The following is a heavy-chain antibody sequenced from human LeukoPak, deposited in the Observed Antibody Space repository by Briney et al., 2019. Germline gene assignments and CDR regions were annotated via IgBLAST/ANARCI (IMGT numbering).Heavy chain of an antibody. CDR3: AREAVAGVDY. Sequence: SETLSLTCAVYGGSFSGYYWSWIRQPPGKGLEWIGEINHGGSTNYNPSLKSRVTISVDTSKNQFSLKLSSVTAADTAVYYCAREAVAGVDYWGQGTLVTVSS. J-gene: IGHJ4*02. CDR2: INHGGST. V-gene: IGHV4-34*01. D-gene: IGHD6-19*01. CDR1: GGSFSGYY.